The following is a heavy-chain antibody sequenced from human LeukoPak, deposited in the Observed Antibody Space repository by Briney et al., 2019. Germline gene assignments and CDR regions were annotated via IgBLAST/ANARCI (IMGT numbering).Heavy chain of an antibody. Sequence: GGSQRLSCAASGFTFSSFAMSWVRQAPGKGLEWVGRIKSIPDGGTTDYAAPVKGRFTISRDDSKNTLYLQMNSLKIEDTSVYYCNTDEGDYGDYYRLWGQGTLVTVSS. CDR2: IKSIPDGGTT. J-gene: IGHJ4*02. CDR3: NTDEGDYGDYYRL. D-gene: IGHD4-17*01. V-gene: IGHV3-15*01. CDR1: GFTFSSFA.